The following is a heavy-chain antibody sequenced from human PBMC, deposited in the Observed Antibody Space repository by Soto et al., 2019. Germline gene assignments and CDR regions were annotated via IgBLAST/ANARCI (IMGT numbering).Heavy chain of an antibody. CDR3: AGGSRRGSGCYYIFPYFDY. CDR1: GGSFSGYY. CDR2: INHSGST. J-gene: IGHJ4*02. V-gene: IGHV4-34*01. Sequence: QVQLQQWGAGLLKPSETLSLTCAVYGGSFSGYYWSWIRQPPGKGLEWIGEINHSGSTNYNPSLKRRVTGAVDPAKDQLSLKLSSVAAADEAVYSCAGGSRRGSGCYYIFPYFDYWGQGTLVTVSS. D-gene: IGHD3-10*01.